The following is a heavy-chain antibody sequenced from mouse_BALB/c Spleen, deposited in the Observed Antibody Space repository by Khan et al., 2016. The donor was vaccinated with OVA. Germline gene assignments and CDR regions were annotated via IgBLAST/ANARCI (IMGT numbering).Heavy chain of an antibody. Sequence: QVQLQQSGAELVRPGASVKLSCKASGYTFTSYWMNWVKQRPGQGLEWIGMIDPSDSDTHYNQMFKDKATLTVDKSSSTAYMQLSSLTSEVSAIYDCTRREEEGYGPTWFAYWGQGTLVTVSA. J-gene: IGHJ3*01. CDR3: TRREEEGYGPTWFAY. V-gene: IGHV1-61*01. D-gene: IGHD2-2*01. CDR1: GYTFTSYW. CDR2: IDPSDSDT.